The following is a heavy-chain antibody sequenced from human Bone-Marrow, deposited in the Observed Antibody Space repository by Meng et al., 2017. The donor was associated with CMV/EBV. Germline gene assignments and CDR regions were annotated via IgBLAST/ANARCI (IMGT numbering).Heavy chain of an antibody. CDR3: TKVDLAMDV. J-gene: IGHJ6*01. Sequence: SLKISCAASGFTFDDYAMHWVRQGPGKGLEWVAGISWNSGSIAYRDSVKGRFTISRDNAKNSLYLQMNSLRDEDTDLYYCTKVDLAMDVWGQGPKVTGSS. CDR1: GFTFDDYA. V-gene: IGHV3-9*01. CDR2: ISWNSGSI.